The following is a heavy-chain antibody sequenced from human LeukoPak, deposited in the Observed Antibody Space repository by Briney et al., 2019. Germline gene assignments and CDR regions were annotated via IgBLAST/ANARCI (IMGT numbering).Heavy chain of an antibody. CDR2: INPSAGSA. CDR1: GYTFTSYF. V-gene: IGHV1-46*01. Sequence: ASVKVSCKASGYTFTSYFIHWVRPAPGQGLEWMGIINPSAGSATYAQKFQGRVTMTRDTSTSTVYMELSSLRSEDTAVYFCARVLEKYSDRSGYDAFDIWGQGTMVTVSS. CDR3: ARVLEKYSDRSGYDAFDI. D-gene: IGHD3-22*01. J-gene: IGHJ3*02.